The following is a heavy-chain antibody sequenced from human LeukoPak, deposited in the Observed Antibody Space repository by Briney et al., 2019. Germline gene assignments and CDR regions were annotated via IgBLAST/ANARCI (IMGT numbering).Heavy chain of an antibody. Sequence: GGSLRLSCAASGFTFSSYGMHWVRQAPGKGLEWVAVIWYDGSIKYYVDAVKGRFTISRDNSKNTLYLQMNSLRGEDTAVYYCARIGCTGGNCRPYSSYAMDVGAQGTTVTVSS. V-gene: IGHV3-33*01. D-gene: IGHD2-8*02. CDR1: GFTFSSYG. J-gene: IGHJ6*02. CDR2: IWYDGSIK. CDR3: ARIGCTGGNCRPYSSYAMDV.